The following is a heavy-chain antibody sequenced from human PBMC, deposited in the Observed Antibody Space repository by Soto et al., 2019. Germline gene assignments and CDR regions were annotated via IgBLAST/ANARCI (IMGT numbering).Heavy chain of an antibody. CDR2: INPSGGGT. V-gene: IGHV1-46*03. CDR3: ARRLSRAGSSSFDY. CDR1: GYTFPSYY. D-gene: IGHD6-6*01. Sequence: QVQLVQSGAEVKKPGASVKVSCKASGYTFPSYYMHWVRQAPGQGLEWMGIINPSGGGTTNAQKFQGRVTMTRDTSTRTVYMELSSLGSEDTAVYYCARRLSRAGSSSFDYWGQGTLVTVSS. J-gene: IGHJ4*02.